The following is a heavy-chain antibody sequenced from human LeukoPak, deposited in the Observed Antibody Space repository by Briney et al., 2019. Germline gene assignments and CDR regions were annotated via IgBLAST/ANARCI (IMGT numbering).Heavy chain of an antibody. CDR3: ARDGELPLWYFDY. V-gene: IGHV4-59*01. CDR1: GGSISSYY. Sequence: SETLSLTCTVSGGSISSYYWSWIRQPPGKGLEWIGYIYYSGSTNYNPSLKSRVTISVDTSKNQFSLKLSSVTAADTAVYYCARDGELPLWYFDYWGQGTLVTVSS. CDR2: IYYSGST. J-gene: IGHJ4*02. D-gene: IGHD3-10*01.